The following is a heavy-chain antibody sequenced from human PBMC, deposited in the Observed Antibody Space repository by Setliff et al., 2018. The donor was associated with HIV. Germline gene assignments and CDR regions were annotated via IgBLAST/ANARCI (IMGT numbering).Heavy chain of an antibody. CDR1: GGTFSSYA. V-gene: IGHV1-46*01. Sequence: ASVKVSCKASGGTFSSYAINWVRQAPGQGLEWMGLINPTGDITFYPQKFQARVTMTRDSSTSTVYMELNRLRSDDTAVYYCARDRGTIAAAGTIWFDPWGQGTLVTVSS. CDR2: INPTGDIT. D-gene: IGHD6-13*01. J-gene: IGHJ5*02. CDR3: ARDRGTIAAAGTIWFDP.